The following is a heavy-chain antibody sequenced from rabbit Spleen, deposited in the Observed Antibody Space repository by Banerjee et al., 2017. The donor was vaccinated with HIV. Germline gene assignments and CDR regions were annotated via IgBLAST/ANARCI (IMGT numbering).Heavy chain of an antibody. CDR1: GFTISSSYW. J-gene: IGHJ4*01. V-gene: IGHV1S45*01. Sequence: QEQLEESGGGLVKPGASLTLTCKASGFTISSSYWICWVRQAPGKGLEWIACIYAGSSGTDYYASWAKGRFSISKTSSTTVTLQMTSLTAADTATYFCARESVRNYDLWGQGTLVTVS. CDR3: ARESVRNYDL. CDR2: IYAGSSGTD. D-gene: IGHD1-1*01.